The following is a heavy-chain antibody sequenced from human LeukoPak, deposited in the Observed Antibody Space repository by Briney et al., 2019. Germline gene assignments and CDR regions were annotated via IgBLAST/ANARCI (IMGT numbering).Heavy chain of an antibody. J-gene: IGHJ5*02. CDR2: IYYSGST. V-gene: IGHV4-30-4*08. CDR1: GGSISSGDYY. CDR3: ARDRVYNWFDP. Sequence: SQTLSLTCTVSGGSISSGDYYWSWIRQPPGKGLEWIGYIYYSGSTYYNPSLKSRLTISVDTSKNQFSLKLSSVTAADTAVYYCARDRVYNWFDPWGREPWSPSPQ.